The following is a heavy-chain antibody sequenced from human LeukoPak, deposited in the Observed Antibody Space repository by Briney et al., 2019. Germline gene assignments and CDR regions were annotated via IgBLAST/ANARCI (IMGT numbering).Heavy chain of an antibody. V-gene: IGHV4-4*02. CDR1: GGSISSSNW. D-gene: IGHD2-15*01. CDR3: ARDTHAATGPLFDY. CDR2: IYHSGST. J-gene: IGHJ4*02. Sequence: SGTLSLTCAVSGGSISSSNWWSWVRQPPGKGLEWIGEIYHSGSTNYNPSLKSRVTISVDKSKNQFSLKLSSVTAADTAVYYCARDTHAATGPLFDYWGQGTLVTVSS.